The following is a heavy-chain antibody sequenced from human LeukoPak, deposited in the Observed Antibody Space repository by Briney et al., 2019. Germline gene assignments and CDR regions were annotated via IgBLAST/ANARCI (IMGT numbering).Heavy chain of an antibody. V-gene: IGHV3-30*02. J-gene: IGHJ4*02. CDR2: IRYDGSNK. D-gene: IGHD6-19*01. CDR3: AKDGWGAAVAGNDY. Sequence: GGSLRLSCAASGFTFSSYAMHWVRQAPGKGLEWVAFIRYDGSNKYYADSVKGRFTISRDDSKNTLYLQMNSLRAEDTAVYYCAKDGWGAAVAGNDYWGQGTLVTVSS. CDR1: GFTFSSYA.